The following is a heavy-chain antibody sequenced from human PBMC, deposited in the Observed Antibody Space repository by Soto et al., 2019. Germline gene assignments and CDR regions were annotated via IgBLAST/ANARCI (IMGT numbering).Heavy chain of an antibody. CDR1: GYTFTSYG. Sequence: QVQLVQSGAEVKKPGASVKVSCKASGYTFTSYGISWVRQAPGQGLEWMGWISAYNGNTNYAQKLQGRVTRTTDTSTSTAYMELRSLRSDDTAVYYCAQLGWDLDSWLSFDYWGQGTLVTVSS. CDR3: AQLGWDLDSWLSFDY. J-gene: IGHJ4*02. D-gene: IGHD3-9*01. V-gene: IGHV1-18*01. CDR2: ISAYNGNT.